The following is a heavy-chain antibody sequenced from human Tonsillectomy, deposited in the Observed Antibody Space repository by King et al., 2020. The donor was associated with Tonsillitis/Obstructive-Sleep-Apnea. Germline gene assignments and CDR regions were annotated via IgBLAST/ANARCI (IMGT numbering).Heavy chain of an antibody. V-gene: IGHV4-59*11. CDR3: AGDWGGSGWTGVNWFDP. Sequence: QLQESGPGLVKPSETLSLTCTVSGGSIRSHYWTWIRQPPGRGLEWLGHIYFSGSTSYTPSLKVRVTISVDTSNNQFSLRLSSVTAADTAAYYCAGDWGGSGWTGVNWFDPWGQGTLVTVSS. CDR2: IYFSGST. D-gene: IGHD6-19*01. CDR1: GGSIRSHY. J-gene: IGHJ5*02.